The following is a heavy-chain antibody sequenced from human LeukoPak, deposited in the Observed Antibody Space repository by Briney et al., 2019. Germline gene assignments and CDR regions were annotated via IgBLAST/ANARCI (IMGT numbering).Heavy chain of an antibody. CDR1: GFTFSSYP. CDR2: ISYDGSNK. V-gene: IGHV3-30-3*02. CDR3: AKFGPAARAEAFDY. J-gene: IGHJ4*02. D-gene: IGHD2-2*01. Sequence: GRSLRLSCAASGFTFSSYPMHWVRQAPGKGLEWVAIISYDGSNKYYADSVKGRFTISRDNSKNTLYLQMNSLRAEDTAVYYCAKFGPAARAEAFDYWGQGTLVTVSS.